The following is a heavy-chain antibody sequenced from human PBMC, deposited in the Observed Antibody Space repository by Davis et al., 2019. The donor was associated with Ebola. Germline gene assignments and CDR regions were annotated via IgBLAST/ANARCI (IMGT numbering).Heavy chain of an antibody. D-gene: IGHD1-7*01. CDR1: GFTFSNFA. CDR2: ISYHGSNK. V-gene: IGHV3-30-3*01. Sequence: GESLKISCAASGFTFSNFAVHWVRQAPGKGLKWVTVISYHGSNKDYADSVKGRFTISRDNSRNTVFLQMNSLTTEDTAVYYCARGDGRNYGSSFENWGQGTLVTVFS. J-gene: IGHJ4*02. CDR3: ARGDGRNYGSSFEN.